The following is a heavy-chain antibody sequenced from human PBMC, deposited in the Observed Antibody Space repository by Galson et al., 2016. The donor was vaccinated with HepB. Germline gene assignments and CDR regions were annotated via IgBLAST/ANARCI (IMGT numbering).Heavy chain of an antibody. J-gene: IGHJ6*02. V-gene: IGHV3-23*01. Sequence: SLRLSCAASGFTFSSSSMSWVRQAPGKGLEWVSTISSSGGSTYFADSVKGRFTISRDNSKNTLYLQMNSLRAEDTAVHYCAKVLGAGYCGGSSCAMDVWGQGATVTV. D-gene: IGHD2-15*01. CDR3: AKVLGAGYCGGSSCAMDV. CDR2: ISSSGGST. CDR1: GFTFSSSS.